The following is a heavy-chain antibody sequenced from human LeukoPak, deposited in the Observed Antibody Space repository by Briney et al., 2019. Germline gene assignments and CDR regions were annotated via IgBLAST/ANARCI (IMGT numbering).Heavy chain of an antibody. CDR2: FDPEDGET. CDR3: ASKWVTYYYNSSAYHYPTDVFDI. CDR1: GYTLTELS. V-gene: IGHV1-24*01. D-gene: IGHD3-22*01. Sequence: ASVKVSCKVSGYTLTELSMHWVRQAPGKGLEWMGGFDPEDGETIYAQKFQGRVTMTEDTSTDTAYMELSSLRSEDTAVYYCASKWVTYYYNSSAYHYPTDVFDIWGQGTMVTVSS. J-gene: IGHJ3*02.